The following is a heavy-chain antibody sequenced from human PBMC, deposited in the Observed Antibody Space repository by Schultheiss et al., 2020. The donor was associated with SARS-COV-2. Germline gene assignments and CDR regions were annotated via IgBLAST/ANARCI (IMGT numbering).Heavy chain of an antibody. V-gene: IGHV4-59*08. CDR2: IYYSGST. Sequence: SETLSLTCTVSGGSISSYYWSWIRQPPGKGLEWIGYIYYSGSTNYNPSLKSRVTISVDTSKNQFSLKLSSVTAADTAVYYCARRKRQSPYYYYMDVWGKGTTVTVSS. CDR1: GGSISSYY. CDR3: ARRKRQSPYYYYMDV. J-gene: IGHJ6*03.